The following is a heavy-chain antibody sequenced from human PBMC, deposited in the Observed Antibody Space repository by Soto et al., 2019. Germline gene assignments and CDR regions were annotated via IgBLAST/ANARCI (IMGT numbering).Heavy chain of an antibody. CDR1: VFTFMIYA. V-gene: IGHV3-23*01. Sequence: GWSLRLSCASSVFTFMIYAMSWVRQAPGKGLEWVSTITGNGGTSYADFVRGRFTISRDNSKNTLYLQMNSLRAEDTAVYYCAKDAPGSGWLSDYWGQGTLVTVSS. J-gene: IGHJ4*02. CDR2: ITGNGGT. CDR3: AKDAPGSGWLSDY. D-gene: IGHD3-22*01.